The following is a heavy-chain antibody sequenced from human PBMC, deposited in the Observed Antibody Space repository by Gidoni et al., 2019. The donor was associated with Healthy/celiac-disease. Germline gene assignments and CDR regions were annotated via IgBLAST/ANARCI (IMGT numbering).Heavy chain of an antibody. CDR2: ISPIFGTA. J-gene: IGHJ5*02. D-gene: IGHD2-2*01. CDR3: AREQLDIVVVPAAIGRWFDP. CDR1: GGTFSSYA. V-gene: IGHV1-69*06. Sequence: QVQLVQSGAEVKKPGSSVKVSCKASGGTFSSYALRGVRQAPGQGLEWMGGISPIFGTANYAQKFQGRVTITADKSTSTAYMELSSLRSEDTAVYYCAREQLDIVVVPAAIGRWFDPWGQGTLVTVSS.